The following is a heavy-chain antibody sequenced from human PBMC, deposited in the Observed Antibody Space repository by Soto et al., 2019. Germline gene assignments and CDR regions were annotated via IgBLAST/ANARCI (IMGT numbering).Heavy chain of an antibody. D-gene: IGHD6-13*01. V-gene: IGHV3-33*01. Sequence: GGSLRLSCAASGFTFSSYGMHWVRQAPGKGLEWVAVIWYDGSNKYYADSVKGRFTISRDNSKNTLYLQMNSLRAEDTAVYYCARDLATLASYYMDVWGKGTTVTVSS. CDR2: IWYDGSNK. CDR1: GFTFSSYG. J-gene: IGHJ6*03. CDR3: ARDLATLASYYMDV.